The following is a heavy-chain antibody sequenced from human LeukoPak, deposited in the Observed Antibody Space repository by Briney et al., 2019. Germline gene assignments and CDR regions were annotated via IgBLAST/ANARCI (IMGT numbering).Heavy chain of an antibody. V-gene: IGHV3-74*01. CDR1: GFTVRNNY. CDR2: INSDGSST. Sequence: SGGSLRLSCAASGFTVRNNYMSWVRQAPGKGLVWVSRINSDGSSTSYADSVKGRFTISRDNAKNTLYLQMNSLRAEDTAVYYCARERDYSNYGTLAFDIWGQGTMVTVSS. CDR3: ARERDYSNYGTLAFDI. J-gene: IGHJ3*02. D-gene: IGHD4-11*01.